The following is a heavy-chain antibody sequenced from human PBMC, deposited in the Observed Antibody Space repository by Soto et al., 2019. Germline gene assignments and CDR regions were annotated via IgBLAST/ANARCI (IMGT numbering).Heavy chain of an antibody. V-gene: IGHV2-5*02. D-gene: IGHD2-2*01. CDR3: AHRPNCWSTSCFYCDY. CDR2: VYCDGEK. J-gene: IGHJ4*02. Sequence: QITLKESGPTLVKPTQTLTLTCTFSGFSLSTSGVGVGWVRQPPGKALEWLALVYCDGEKRYSPSLKSRLTSTKDTAKNQVVLTLTHVDPVDTATYYCAHRPNCWSTSCFYCDYWGQGILVPVSS. CDR1: GFSLSTSGVG.